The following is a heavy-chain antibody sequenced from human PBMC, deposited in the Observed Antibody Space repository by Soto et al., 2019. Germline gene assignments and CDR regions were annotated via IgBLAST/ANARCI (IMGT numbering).Heavy chain of an antibody. Sequence: QITLKESGPMLVKPTQTLTLTCSFSGFSLKTSGVGLGWIRHPTGKALEWLAFIYWNDDVRYSPSLNNRFTNNNRLTISTDTSKTQVFLTMAKMDPADTGTYYCVHTRFIYVADSNGWPQSYGMNVWGQGTTVSVSS. J-gene: IGHJ6*02. CDR2: IYWNDDV. CDR3: VHTRFIYVADSNGWPQSYGMNV. CDR1: GFSLKTSGVG. V-gene: IGHV2-5*04. D-gene: IGHD3-22*01.